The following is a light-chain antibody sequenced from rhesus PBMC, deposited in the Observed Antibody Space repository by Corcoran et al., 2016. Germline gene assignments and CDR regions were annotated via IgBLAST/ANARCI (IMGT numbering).Light chain of an antibody. CDR2: GAS. Sequence: EIVMTQSPATLSLSPGERATLSCRASQSVSSSLAWYQQKPGQAPKLRIYGASSRATGIPDRFSGSGSGTEVTLTISSLEPEDVGVYYCQQDYSWPYSFGQGTKVEIK. CDR1: QSVSSS. V-gene: IGKV3-42*01. J-gene: IGKJ2*01. CDR3: QQDYSWPYS.